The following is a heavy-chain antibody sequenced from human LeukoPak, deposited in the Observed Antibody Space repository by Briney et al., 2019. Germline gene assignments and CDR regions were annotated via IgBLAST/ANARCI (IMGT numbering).Heavy chain of an antibody. CDR2: IIPIFGTA. CDR3: ARAQFRGYYGSGSQYDY. V-gene: IGHV1-69*13. Sequence: SVKVSCKASGGTFSSYAISWVRQAPGQGLEWMGGIIPIFGTANYAQKFQGRVTITADESTSTAYMELSSLRSEDTAVYYCARAQFRGYYGSGSQYDYWGQGALLTVSS. D-gene: IGHD3-10*01. J-gene: IGHJ4*02. CDR1: GGTFSSYA.